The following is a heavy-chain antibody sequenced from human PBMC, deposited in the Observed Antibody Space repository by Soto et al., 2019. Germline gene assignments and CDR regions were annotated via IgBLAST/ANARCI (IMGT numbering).Heavy chain of an antibody. CDR2: MNPNSGNT. J-gene: IGHJ5*02. CDR3: AREGGYSGYDSTHWGDWFDP. CDR1: GYTFTSYD. D-gene: IGHD5-12*01. V-gene: IGHV1-8*01. Sequence: GASVKVSCKASGYTFTSYDINWVRQATGQGLEWMGWMNPNSGNTGYAQKFQGRVTMTRNTSISTAYMELSSLRSEDTAVYYCAREGGYSGYDSTHWGDWFDPWGQGTLVTVSS.